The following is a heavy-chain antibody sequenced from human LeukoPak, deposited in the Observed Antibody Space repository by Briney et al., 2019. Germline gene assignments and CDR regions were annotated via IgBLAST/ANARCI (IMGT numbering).Heavy chain of an antibody. Sequence: GGSLRLSCAASGFTFSNYAMSWVRQAPGKGLEWVSAISGSASSTYHADSVKGRFTISRDNAKNSLYLQMNSLRAEDTAVYYCAREASYYDSSGYPAFDIWGQGTMVTVSS. CDR2: ISGSASST. V-gene: IGHV3-23*01. J-gene: IGHJ3*02. D-gene: IGHD3-22*01. CDR1: GFTFSNYA. CDR3: AREASYYDSSGYPAFDI.